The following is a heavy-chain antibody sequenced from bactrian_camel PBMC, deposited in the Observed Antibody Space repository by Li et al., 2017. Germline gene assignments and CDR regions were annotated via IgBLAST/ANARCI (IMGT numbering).Heavy chain of an antibody. CDR1: RYTYSSYC. J-gene: IGHJ4*01. D-gene: IGHD3*01. CDR3: VAVCLTYGYGLDWPRRSNFIY. Sequence: HVQLVESGGGSVQAGGSLRLSCAASRYTYSSYCKGWFRQAPGKEREGVTCIDRDGSTHYADSVKGRFTISKDYAKNTLYLQMNSLKPEDTAMYYCVAVCLTYGYGLDWPRRSNFIYWGQGTQVTVS. V-gene: IGHV3S9*01. CDR2: IDRDGST.